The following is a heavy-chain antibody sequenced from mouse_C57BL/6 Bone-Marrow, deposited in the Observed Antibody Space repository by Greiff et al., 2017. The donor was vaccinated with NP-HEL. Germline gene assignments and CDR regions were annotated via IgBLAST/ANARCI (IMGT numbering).Heavy chain of an antibody. CDR1: GYTFTDYY. D-gene: IGHD1-1*01. CDR3: AIPSITTVVATRYFDV. Sequence: QVQLQQSGPELVKPGASVKISCKASGYTFTDYYINWVKQRPGQGLEWIGWIFPGSGSTYYNEKFKGKATLTVDKSSSTAYMLLSSLTSEDSAVYFCAIPSITTVVATRYFDVWGTGTTVTVSS. V-gene: IGHV1-75*01. J-gene: IGHJ1*03. CDR2: IFPGSGST.